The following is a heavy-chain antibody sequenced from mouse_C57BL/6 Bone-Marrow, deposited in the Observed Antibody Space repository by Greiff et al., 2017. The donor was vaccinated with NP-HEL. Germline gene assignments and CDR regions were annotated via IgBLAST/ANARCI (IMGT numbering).Heavy chain of an antibody. CDR3: ARRPQYPWFAY. J-gene: IGHJ3*01. V-gene: IGHV1-55*01. CDR1: GYTFTSYW. D-gene: IGHD5-1*01. Sequence: QVQLQQPGAELVKPGASVKMSCKASGYTFTSYWITWVKQRPGQGLEWIGDIYPGSGSTNYNEKFKSKATLTVDTPSSTAYMQRSSLTSEDSAVYYCARRPQYPWFAYWGQGTLVTVSA. CDR2: IYPGSGST.